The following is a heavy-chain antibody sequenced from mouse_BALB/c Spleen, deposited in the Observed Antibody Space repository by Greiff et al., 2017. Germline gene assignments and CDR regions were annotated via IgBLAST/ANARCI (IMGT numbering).Heavy chain of an antibody. J-gene: IGHJ3*01. D-gene: IGHD2-4*01. CDR3: ARDWGNYDYDEDAY. CDR2: IWAGGST. Sequence: VQLKESGPGLVAPSQSLSITCTVSGFSLTSYGVHWVRQPPGKGLEWLGVIWAGGSTNYNSALMSRLSISKDNSKSQVFLKMNSLQTDDTAMYYCARDWGNYDYDEDAYWGQGTLVTVSA. CDR1: GFSLTSYG. V-gene: IGHV2-9*02.